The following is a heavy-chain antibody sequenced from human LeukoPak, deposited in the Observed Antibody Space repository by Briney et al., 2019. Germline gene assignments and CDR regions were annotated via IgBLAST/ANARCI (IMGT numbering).Heavy chain of an antibody. Sequence: GGSLRLSCAASGFTLNDHYMDWVRQAPGKGLEWVGRIKNKRGSYTADYAASVKVRFTLSRDESQNSLYLQMNSLKIEDTAVYYCGRDTATALDYWGQGTLVTVSS. J-gene: IGHJ4*02. CDR3: GRDTATALDY. D-gene: IGHD6-13*01. CDR2: IKNKRGSYTA. V-gene: IGHV3-72*01. CDR1: GFTLNDHY.